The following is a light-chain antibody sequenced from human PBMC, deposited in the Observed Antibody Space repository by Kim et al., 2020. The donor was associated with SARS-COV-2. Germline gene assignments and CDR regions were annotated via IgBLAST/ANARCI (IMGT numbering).Light chain of an antibody. Sequence: QSVLTQPPSASGTPGQRVTISCSGSSSNIGSNTVTWYKQLPGTAPKLLIYNDNQRPSGVPDRFSGSKSGTSASLAISGLQSDDEADYYCSAWDDALNGDWGFGGGTQLTVL. J-gene: IGLJ3*02. CDR3: SAWDDALNGDWG. V-gene: IGLV1-44*01. CDR2: NDN. CDR1: SSNIGSNT.